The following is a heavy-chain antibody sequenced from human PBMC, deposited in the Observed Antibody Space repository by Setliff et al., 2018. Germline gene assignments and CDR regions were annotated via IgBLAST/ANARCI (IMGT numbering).Heavy chain of an antibody. CDR1: GYIFTNYW. CDR3: TRHEDRNKCTSSSCYRENDAFDV. J-gene: IGHJ3*01. CDR2: IYPGDSDT. Sequence: PGESLKISCKASGYIFTNYWIGWVRQMPGKGLEWMGVIYPGDSDTRYSPSFQGQVTISADKSINTAYLQWSGLKASDTAIHYCTRHEDRNKCTSSSCYRENDAFDVWGQGAMVTVSS. V-gene: IGHV5-51*01. D-gene: IGHD2-2*01.